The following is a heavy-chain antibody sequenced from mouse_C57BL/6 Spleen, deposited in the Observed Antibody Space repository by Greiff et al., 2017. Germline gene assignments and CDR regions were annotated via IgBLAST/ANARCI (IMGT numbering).Heavy chain of an antibody. V-gene: IGHV3-6*01. J-gene: IGHJ2*01. D-gene: IGHD1-1*01. CDR1: GYSITSGYY. Sequence: EVKLVESGPGLVKPSQSLSLTCSVTGYSITSGYYWNWIRQFPGNKLEWMGYISYDGSNNYNPSLKNRISITRDTSKNQFFLKLNSVTTEDTATYYCARRGTTTNYFDYWGQGTTLTVSS. CDR3: ARRGTTTNYFDY. CDR2: ISYDGSN.